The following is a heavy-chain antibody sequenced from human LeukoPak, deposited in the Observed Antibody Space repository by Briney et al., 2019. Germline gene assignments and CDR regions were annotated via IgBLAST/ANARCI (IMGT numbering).Heavy chain of an antibody. CDR2: ISKTGGTK. J-gene: IGHJ4*02. D-gene: IGHD5-18*01. Sequence: GGSLRLSCAASGFTFSAYGMQWVRQAPGKGLEWVAVISKTGGTKYYADSVKGRFTVSRDNAGNTLYLQMNSLRPEDTAVYYCAKEVGYNYAPLDYWGLGTLVTISS. CDR3: AKEVGYNYAPLDY. V-gene: IGHV3-30*18. CDR1: GFTFSAYG.